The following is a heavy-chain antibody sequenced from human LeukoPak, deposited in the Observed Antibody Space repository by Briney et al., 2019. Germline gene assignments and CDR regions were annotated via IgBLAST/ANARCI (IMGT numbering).Heavy chain of an antibody. Sequence: GGSLRLSCAASGFTFSSYGFHWVRQAPGKGLEWVAVIWTDGSYKYYADSVKGRFTISRDDSKNTLYLQMNSLRAEDTAVYYCAKDRDCSSTSCYVPFDSWGQGTLVTVSS. CDR3: AKDRDCSSTSCYVPFDS. CDR1: GFTFSSYG. CDR2: IWTDGSYK. V-gene: IGHV3-33*06. D-gene: IGHD2-2*01. J-gene: IGHJ4*02.